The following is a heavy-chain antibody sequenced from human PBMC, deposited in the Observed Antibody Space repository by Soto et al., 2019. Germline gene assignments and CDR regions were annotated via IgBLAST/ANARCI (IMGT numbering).Heavy chain of an antibody. J-gene: IGHJ6*03. V-gene: IGHV3-9*01. Sequence: EVQLVESGGGLAQPGRSLRLACAASGFTFDQYTMHWVRQAPGKGLEWVSSITWHSGTIGYADSVKGRFTISRDNAKNSLYLQMNSLRGEDTALYYCAKEMITFGDFNYYYMDVWGNGTTVTVSS. CDR3: AKEMITFGDFNYYYMDV. CDR1: GFTFDQYT. D-gene: IGHD3-16*01. CDR2: ITWHSGTI.